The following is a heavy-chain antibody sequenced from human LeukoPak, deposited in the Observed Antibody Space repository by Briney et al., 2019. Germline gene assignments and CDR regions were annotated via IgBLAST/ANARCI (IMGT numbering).Heavy chain of an antibody. CDR1: GGSISSYY. CDR2: INHSGST. J-gene: IGHJ4*02. Sequence: KTSETLSLTCTVSGGSISSYYWSWIRQPPGKGLEWIGEINHSGSTNYNPSLKSRVTISVDTSKNQFSLKLSSVTAADTAVYYCARIGNSSSWYESDYWGQGTLVTVSS. V-gene: IGHV4-34*01. CDR3: ARIGNSSSWYESDY. D-gene: IGHD6-13*01.